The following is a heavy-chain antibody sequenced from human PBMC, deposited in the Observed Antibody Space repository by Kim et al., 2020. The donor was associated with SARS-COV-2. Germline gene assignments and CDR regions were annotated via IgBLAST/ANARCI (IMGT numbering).Heavy chain of an antibody. V-gene: IGHV3-9*01. CDR1: GFTFDDYA. Sequence: GGSLRLSCAASGFTFDDYAMHWVRQAPGKGLEWVSGISWNSGSIGYADSVKGRFTISRDNAKNSLYLQMNSLRAEDTALYYCAKDKGDIGWGSDPSDYWGQGTLVTVSS. CDR2: ISWNSGSI. CDR3: AKDKGDIGWGSDPSDY. D-gene: IGHD7-27*01. J-gene: IGHJ4*01.